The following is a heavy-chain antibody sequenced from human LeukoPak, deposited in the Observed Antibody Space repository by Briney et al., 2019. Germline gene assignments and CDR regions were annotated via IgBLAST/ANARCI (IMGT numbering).Heavy chain of an antibody. CDR2: INPNSGGT. CDR3: AREVSGWYSGWDY. CDR1: GYTFTGYY. Sequence: ASVKVSCKASGYTFTGYYMHWVRQAPGQGLEWMGWINPNSGGTNYAQKFQGRVTMTRDTSTSTAYMELSRLRADDTAVYYCAREVSGWYSGWDYWGQGTLVTVSS. D-gene: IGHD6-19*01. J-gene: IGHJ4*02. V-gene: IGHV1-2*02.